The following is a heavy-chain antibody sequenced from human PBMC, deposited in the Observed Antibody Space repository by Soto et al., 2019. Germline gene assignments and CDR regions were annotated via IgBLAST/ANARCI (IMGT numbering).Heavy chain of an antibody. D-gene: IGHD2-15*01. CDR2: SYFIGAT. Sequence: PSETVSLTCSVCVDSVSCGTYYWSWIRQPPGKVVEWIGDSYFIGATXHNPSLQXXVTMSRDASKEXFSLRXTSVTGADRAVYYCARHRRSSCWLDCWGQGALVTVX. CDR3: ARHRRSSCWLDC. V-gene: IGHV4-61*01. J-gene: IGHJ5*01. CDR1: VDSVSCGTYY.